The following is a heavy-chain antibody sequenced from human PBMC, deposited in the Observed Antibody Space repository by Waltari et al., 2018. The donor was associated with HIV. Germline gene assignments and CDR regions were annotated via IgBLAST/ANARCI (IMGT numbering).Heavy chain of an antibody. CDR3: VRGGNWDVDS. CDR1: GGSLSGFH. D-gene: IGHD7-27*01. V-gene: IGHV4-34*01. Sequence: QVLLQQWGAGLLKPSETLSLTCAVYGGSLSGFHWTWVRQPPGKGLEWIGDIDHRGNTNSNPSLKSRTVVSVDVSKNQFSLTLNYVTAADTAVYHCVRGGNWDVDSWDRGFLVTVSS. CDR2: IDHRGNT. J-gene: IGHJ5*01.